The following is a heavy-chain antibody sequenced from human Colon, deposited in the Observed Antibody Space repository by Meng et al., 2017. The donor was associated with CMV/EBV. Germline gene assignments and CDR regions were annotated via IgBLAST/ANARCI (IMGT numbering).Heavy chain of an antibody. CDR3: ARGGGFLHGSLVHFDS. CDR2: INHRGSI. V-gene: IGHV4-34*01. CDR1: GGSLSGDQ. J-gene: IGHJ4*02. Sequence: SETLSLTCAVSGGSLSGDQWNWIRQSPGNGLEWIGEINHRGSINYKPSLGSRVTISVARSKNQFSLRLSSVPAADTAVSYCARGGGFLHGSLVHFDSWGQGTLVTVSS. D-gene: IGHD3-16*01.